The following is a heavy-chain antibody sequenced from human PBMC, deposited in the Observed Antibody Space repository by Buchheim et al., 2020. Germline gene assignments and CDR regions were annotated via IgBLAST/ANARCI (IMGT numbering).Heavy chain of an antibody. CDR1: GGSISSSSYY. D-gene: IGHD3-22*01. V-gene: IGHV4-39*07. CDR3: ARDSVVVIKRNWYFDL. J-gene: IGHJ2*01. Sequence: QLQLQESGPGLVEPSETLSLTCTVSGGSISSSSYYWGWIRQPPGEGLEWIGSIYYSGSTYYNPSLTSRVTISVDTSKNTFSLKLSSVTAADTAVYYCARDSVVVIKRNWYFDLWGRGTL. CDR2: IYYSGST.